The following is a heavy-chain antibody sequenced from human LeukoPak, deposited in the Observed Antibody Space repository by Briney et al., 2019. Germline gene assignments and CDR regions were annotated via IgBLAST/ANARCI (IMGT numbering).Heavy chain of an antibody. D-gene: IGHD3-22*01. CDR1: GYTFTSYY. CDR2: INPSRGST. Sequence: ASVKVSCKASGYTFTSYYIYWVRQAPGQGLEWMGIINPSRGSTNYAQRFQGRVAMTRDMSTSTVYMELSSLRSEDTAIYYCARGGHVRVYDNSAYYGHEWGQGTLVTVSS. V-gene: IGHV1-46*01. CDR3: ARGGHVRVYDNSAYYGHE. J-gene: IGHJ4*02.